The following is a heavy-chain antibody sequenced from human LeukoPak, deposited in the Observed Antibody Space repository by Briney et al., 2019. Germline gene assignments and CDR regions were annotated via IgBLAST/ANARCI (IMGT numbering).Heavy chain of an antibody. V-gene: IGHV3-74*01. CDR3: AREVGATEPFDY. Sequence: GGSLRLSCAVSGFTFSSYWMHWVRQVPGKGLVWVSRINTDGSSTSYADSVKGRFTISRDNAKNSLYLQMNSLRAEDTAVYYCAREVGATEPFDYWGQGTLVTVSS. CDR1: GFTFSSYW. J-gene: IGHJ4*02. D-gene: IGHD1-26*01. CDR2: INTDGSST.